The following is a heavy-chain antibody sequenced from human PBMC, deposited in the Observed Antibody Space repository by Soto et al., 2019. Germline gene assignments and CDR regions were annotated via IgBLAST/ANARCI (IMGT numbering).Heavy chain of an antibody. V-gene: IGHV1-69*01. J-gene: IGHJ3*02. D-gene: IGHD2-15*01. Sequence: QVQLVQSGAEVKKPGSSVKVSCKASGGTFSSYAISWVRQAPGQGLEWMGGIIPIFGTANYAQKFQGRVTSTADESTSTAYMELSSLRSEDTAVYYCARGVGIVVVVAATNAFDIWGQGTMVTVSS. CDR1: GGTFSSYA. CDR3: ARGVGIVVVVAATNAFDI. CDR2: IIPIFGTA.